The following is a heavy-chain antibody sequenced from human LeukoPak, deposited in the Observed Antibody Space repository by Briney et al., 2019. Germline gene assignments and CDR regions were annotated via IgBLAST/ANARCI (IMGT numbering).Heavy chain of an antibody. V-gene: IGHV4-39*07. CDR1: DDSISSNSYY. D-gene: IGHD2-15*01. CDR2: IYYSGST. J-gene: IGHJ5*02. Sequence: SETLSLTCTVSDDSISSNSYYWGWIRQPPGKGLEWIGSIYYSGSTYYNPSLKSRVTISVDTSKNQFSLKLSSVTAADTAVYYCARPSRGRSFDPWGQGTLVTVSS. CDR3: ARPSRGRSFDP.